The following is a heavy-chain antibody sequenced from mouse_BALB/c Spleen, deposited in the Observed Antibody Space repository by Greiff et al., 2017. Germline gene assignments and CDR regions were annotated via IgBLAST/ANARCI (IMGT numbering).Heavy chain of an antibody. Sequence: VQLQQSGPELVKPGASVKMSCKASGYTFTSYVMHWVKQKPGQGLEWIGYINPYNDGTKYNEKFKGKATLTSDKSSSTAYMELSSLTSEDSAVYYCARGIYYDYPYYYAMDYWGQGTSVTVSS. V-gene: IGHV1-14*01. CDR2: INPYNDGT. CDR3: ARGIYYDYPYYYAMDY. D-gene: IGHD2-4*01. J-gene: IGHJ4*01. CDR1: GYTFTSYV.